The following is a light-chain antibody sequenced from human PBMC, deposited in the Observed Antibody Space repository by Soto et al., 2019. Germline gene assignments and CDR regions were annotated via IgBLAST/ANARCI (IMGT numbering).Light chain of an antibody. CDR1: KSVSSSY. V-gene: IGKV3-20*01. J-gene: IGKJ2*01. Sequence: EIVLTQSPGTLSLSPGERATLSCRASKSVSSSYLAWYQQKPGQAPRLLIYGASSRATGIPDRFSGSGSGTDFTLTISRLEPEVFAVYYCHQYGSSYTFGQGTKVEIK. CDR2: GAS. CDR3: HQYGSSYT.